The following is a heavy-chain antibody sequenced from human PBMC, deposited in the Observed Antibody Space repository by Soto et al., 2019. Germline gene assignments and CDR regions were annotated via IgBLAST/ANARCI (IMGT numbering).Heavy chain of an antibody. V-gene: IGHV4-34*01. CDR2: INHSGST. D-gene: IGHD4-17*01. J-gene: IGHJ6*02. Sequence: SETLSLTCAVYGGSFSGYYWSWIRQPPGKGLEWIGEINHSGSTNYNPSLKSRVTISVDTSKNQFSLKLSSVTAADTAVYYCARGVRWNYYYGMDVWGQGTMVTVSS. CDR1: GGSFSGYY. CDR3: ARGVRWNYYYGMDV.